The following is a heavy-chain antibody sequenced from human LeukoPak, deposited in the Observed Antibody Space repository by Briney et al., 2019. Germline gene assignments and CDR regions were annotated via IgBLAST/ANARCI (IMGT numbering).Heavy chain of an antibody. V-gene: IGHV1-18*01. CDR1: GYTFTSYG. J-gene: IGHJ5*02. CDR2: INAYNGKT. CDR3: ARDEAYGDYNNWFDP. Sequence: ASVKVSCKASGYTFTSYGISWVRQAPGQGLEWMGRINAYNGKTNYAQKVQGRVTMTRDTSTSTAYMQLKSLRSDDTAVYYCARDEAYGDYNNWFDPWGQGTLVTVSS. D-gene: IGHD4-17*01.